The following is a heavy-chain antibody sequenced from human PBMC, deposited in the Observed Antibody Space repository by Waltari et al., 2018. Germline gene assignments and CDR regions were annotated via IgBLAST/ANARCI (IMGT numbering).Heavy chain of an antibody. CDR2: NYHTGSA. D-gene: IGHD6-25*01. CDR1: GRSVNIDSY. CDR3: AKEGNTTAGLFDS. Sequence: QVQLLESCPGLVRSSDTLSLPCTASGRSVNIDSYWAWVRQSPGGGLEWIASNYHTGSAHYNSSLKSRVSISTDMSTKQFFLTLTHLTAADTAVYYCAKEGNTTAGLFDSWGQGTLVTVSS. J-gene: IGHJ4*02. V-gene: IGHV4-38-2*02.